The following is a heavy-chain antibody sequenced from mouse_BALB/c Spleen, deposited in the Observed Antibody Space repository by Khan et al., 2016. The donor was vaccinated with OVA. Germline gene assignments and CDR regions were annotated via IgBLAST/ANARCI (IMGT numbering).Heavy chain of an antibody. CDR3: ARIYGGDFDY. CDR1: GYSITSDYA. V-gene: IGHV3-2*02. D-gene: IGHD1-1*01. J-gene: IGHJ2*01. CDR2: ISYSGNT. Sequence: EVQLQESGPGLVKPSPSLSLTCTVTGYSITSDYAWNWIRQFPGNKLEWMGYISYSGNTKYNPSLKSRISITRDTSKNQFFLQLNSVTIEDTATDYCARIYGGDFDYWGQGTTLTVSS.